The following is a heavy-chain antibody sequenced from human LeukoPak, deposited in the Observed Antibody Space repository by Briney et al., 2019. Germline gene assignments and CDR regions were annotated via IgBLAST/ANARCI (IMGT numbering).Heavy chain of an antibody. V-gene: IGHV4-39*07. CDR3: ARGRPSGYFDY. D-gene: IGHD2-15*01. CDR2: IYYSGST. J-gene: IGHJ4*02. Sequence: SETLSLTCTVSGGSISSSSYYWGWIRQPPGKGLEWIGSIYYSGSTYYNPSLKSRVTISVDTSKNQFSLKLSSVTAADTAVYYCARGRPSGYFDYWGQGTLVTVSS. CDR1: GGSISSSSYY.